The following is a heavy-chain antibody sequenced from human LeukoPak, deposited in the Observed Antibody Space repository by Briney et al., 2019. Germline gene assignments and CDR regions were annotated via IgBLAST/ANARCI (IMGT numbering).Heavy chain of an antibody. J-gene: IGHJ3*02. Sequence: ASVKVSCKASGYTFTSYGISWVRQAPGQGLEWMGWISAYHGNTNYAQKLQGRVTMTTDTSTSTAYMELRSLRSDDTAVYYCARDIVVVPAAMLGDAFDIWGQGTMVTVSS. CDR3: ARDIVVVPAAMLGDAFDI. V-gene: IGHV1-18*01. CDR1: GYTFTSYG. CDR2: ISAYHGNT. D-gene: IGHD2-2*01.